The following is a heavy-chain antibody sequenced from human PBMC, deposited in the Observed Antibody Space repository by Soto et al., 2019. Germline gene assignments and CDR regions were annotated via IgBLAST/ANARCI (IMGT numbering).Heavy chain of an antibody. J-gene: IGHJ3*02. CDR3: ARPLTPLRGTDAFDI. V-gene: IGHV4-30-4*01. CDR2: IYYSGIT. D-gene: IGHD1-1*01. CDR1: GGSISSGDYY. Sequence: QVQLQESGPGLVRPSQTLSLTCTVSGGSISSGDYYWSWIRQPPGKGLEWIGVIYYSGITYYNPSLESRVIISVDMSKNQFSLNLSSVIAADTAVYYCARPLTPLRGTDAFDIWGQGTMVTVSS.